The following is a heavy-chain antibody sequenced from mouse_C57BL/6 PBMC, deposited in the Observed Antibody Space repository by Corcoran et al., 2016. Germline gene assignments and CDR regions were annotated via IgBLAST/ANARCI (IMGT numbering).Heavy chain of an antibody. J-gene: IGHJ1*03. CDR1: GYTFTDYY. V-gene: IGHV1-26*01. CDR3: ARYDDYDAGDWYFDV. CDR2: INPNNGGT. Sequence: EVQLQQSGPELVKPGASVKISCKASGYTFTDYYMNWVKQSQGKSLEWIGDINPNNGGTSYNQKFKGKATLTVDKSSSTAYMELRSLTSEDSAVYYCARYDDYDAGDWYFDVWGTGTTVTVSS. D-gene: IGHD2-4*01.